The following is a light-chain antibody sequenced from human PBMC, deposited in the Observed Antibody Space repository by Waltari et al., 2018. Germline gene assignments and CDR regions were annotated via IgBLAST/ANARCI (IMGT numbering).Light chain of an antibody. Sequence: EIVMTQSPATLSVSPGERATLSCRASQSVSSNLAWYQQNPGQAPRRLIYGASTRATGIPARFSGSGSGTEFTLTISSLQSEDLAVYYCQQYNNWPLTFGGGTKVEIK. CDR1: QSVSSN. J-gene: IGKJ4*01. V-gene: IGKV3-15*01. CDR2: GAS. CDR3: QQYNNWPLT.